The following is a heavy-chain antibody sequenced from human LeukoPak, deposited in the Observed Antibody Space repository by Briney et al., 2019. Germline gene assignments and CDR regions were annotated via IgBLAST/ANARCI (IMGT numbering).Heavy chain of an antibody. J-gene: IGHJ5*02. CDR3: ARAGYPPPKYYVWGSYRYLNWFDP. D-gene: IGHD3-16*02. CDR1: GGSISSSSYC. V-gene: IGHV4-39*01. CDR2: VYYSGST. Sequence: SETLSLTCTVSGGSISSSSYCWGWLRQPPGKGLEWVGSVYYSGSTYYNPSLKRRATISVDTSKKQFSLMLSPVTAADTAVYYCARAGYPPPKYYVWGSYRYLNWFDPWGQGTLVTVSS.